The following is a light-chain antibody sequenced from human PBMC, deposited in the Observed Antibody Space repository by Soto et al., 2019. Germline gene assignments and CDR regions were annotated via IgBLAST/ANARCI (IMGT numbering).Light chain of an antibody. J-gene: IGKJ4*01. CDR2: DAS. CDR1: QNVGSF. CDR3: QQRSNSPPLT. V-gene: IGKV3-11*01. Sequence: DIVLTQSPATLSLSPGERATLSCRASQNVGSFLAWYQQRPGQAPRLLIYDASNRATGIPVRFSGSGSGTDFTLTISSLEPEDFAVYYCQQRSNSPPLTFGGGTKVDIK.